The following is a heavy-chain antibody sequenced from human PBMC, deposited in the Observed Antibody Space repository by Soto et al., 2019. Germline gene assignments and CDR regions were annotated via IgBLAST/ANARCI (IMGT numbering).Heavy chain of an antibody. V-gene: IGHV3-23*01. J-gene: IGHJ3*02. CDR1: GFTFSSYA. CDR2: ISGSGGST. Sequence: GGSLRLSCAASGFTFSSYAMSWVRQAPGKGLELVSAISGSGGSTYYADSVKGRFTISRDNSKNTLYLQMNSLRAEDTAVYYCAKTYYYDSSGYYYVDSAFDIWGQGTMVTVSS. D-gene: IGHD3-22*01. CDR3: AKTYYYDSSGYYYVDSAFDI.